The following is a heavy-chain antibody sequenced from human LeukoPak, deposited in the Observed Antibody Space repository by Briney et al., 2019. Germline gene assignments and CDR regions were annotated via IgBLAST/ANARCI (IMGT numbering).Heavy chain of an antibody. Sequence: PGGSLRLSCAPSGFTFSRYVMTWVRQAPGKGLEWVSIISGSVTTTYYADSVKGRFTISRDNSKNTLYLQMNSLRAEDTALYFCAKSVGQGDYFPLDYWGQGALVTVSS. D-gene: IGHD4-17*01. CDR1: GFTFSRYV. J-gene: IGHJ4*02. CDR3: AKSVGQGDYFPLDY. CDR2: ISGSVTTT. V-gene: IGHV3-23*01.